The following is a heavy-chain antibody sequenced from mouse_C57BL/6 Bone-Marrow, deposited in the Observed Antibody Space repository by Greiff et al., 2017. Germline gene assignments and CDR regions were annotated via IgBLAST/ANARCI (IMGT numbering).Heavy chain of an antibody. Sequence: QVPLQQSGAELVKPGASVKISCKASGYAFSSYWLNRVKQRTGKGLEGIGQIYPGDCDTNYNGKFKGKATLTADKSSSTAYMQLSSLTSEDSAVYFCARGIEEITTVPYFDYWGQGTTLTVSS. J-gene: IGHJ2*01. CDR3: ARGIEEITTVPYFDY. CDR1: GYAFSSYW. V-gene: IGHV1-80*01. CDR2: IYPGDCDT. D-gene: IGHD1-1*01.